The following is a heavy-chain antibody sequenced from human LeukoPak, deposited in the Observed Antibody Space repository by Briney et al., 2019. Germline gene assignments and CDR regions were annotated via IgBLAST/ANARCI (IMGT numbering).Heavy chain of an antibody. J-gene: IGHJ4*02. Sequence: SETLSLTCTVSGGSISSYYWSWVRQPPGKGLEWIGYIYYSGSTNYNPSLKSRVTISVDTSKNQFSLKLSSVTAADTAVYYCAGPTTSIDYWGQGTLVTVSS. CDR2: IYYSGST. CDR3: AGPTTSIDY. D-gene: IGHD4-17*01. V-gene: IGHV4-59*01. CDR1: GGSISSYY.